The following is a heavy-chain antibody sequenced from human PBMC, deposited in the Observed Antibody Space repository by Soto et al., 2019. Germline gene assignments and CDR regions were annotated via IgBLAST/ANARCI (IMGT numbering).Heavy chain of an antibody. CDR2: INPNSGGT. CDR1: GYTFTGYY. V-gene: IGHV1-2*04. D-gene: IGHD3-3*01. CDR3: AREYYDFWSGRHGMDV. J-gene: IGHJ6*01. Sequence: ASVKVSCKASGYTFTGYYMHWVRQAPGQGLEWMGWINPNSGGTNYAQKFQGWVTMTRDTSISTAYMELSRLRSDDTAVYYCAREYYDFWSGRHGMDVWGQGTTVTVSS.